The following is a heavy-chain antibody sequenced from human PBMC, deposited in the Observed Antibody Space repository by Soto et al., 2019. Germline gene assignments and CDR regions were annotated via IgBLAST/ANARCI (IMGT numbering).Heavy chain of an antibody. D-gene: IGHD6-19*01. CDR2: IWYDGGNK. CDR3: ARDGQWLPRDGLRSSYYFDY. J-gene: IGHJ4*02. CDR1: GFNFSSYV. Sequence: QVQLVESGGGVVQPGRSLRLSCAASGFNFSSYVMHWVRQAPGKGLEWEAVIWYDGGNKYYADSVKGRFTISRDNSKKTVSLQMNSLSAEVTDVYYCARDGQWLPRDGLRSSYYFDYWGQGTLVTVCS. V-gene: IGHV3-33*01.